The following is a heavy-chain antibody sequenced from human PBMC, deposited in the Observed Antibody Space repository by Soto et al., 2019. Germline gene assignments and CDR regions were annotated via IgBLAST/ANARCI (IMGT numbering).Heavy chain of an antibody. CDR2: IWYDGSNK. CDR3: ARDLGSYYGGGYYYGMDV. CDR1: GFTFSSYG. Sequence: QVQLVESGGGVVQPGRSLRLSCAASGFTFSSYGMHWVHQAPGKGLEWVAVIWYDGSNKYYADSVKGRFTISRDNSKNTLYLQMNSLRAEDTAVNYCARDLGSYYGGGYYYGMDVWGQGTTVTVSS. V-gene: IGHV3-33*01. J-gene: IGHJ6*02. D-gene: IGHD1-26*01.